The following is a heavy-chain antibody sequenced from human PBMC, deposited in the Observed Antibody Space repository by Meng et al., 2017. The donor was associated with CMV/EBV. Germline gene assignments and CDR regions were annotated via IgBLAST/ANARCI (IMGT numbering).Heavy chain of an antibody. CDR1: GYTFTSYY. Sequence: ASVKVSCKASGYTFTSYYMHWVRQAPGQGLEWMGIINPSGGSTSYAQKFQGGVTMTRDTSTSTVYMELSSLRSEDTAVYYCARDSYGYCSSTSCYREGHYYYYYGMDVWGQGTTVTVSS. J-gene: IGHJ6*02. D-gene: IGHD2-2*01. CDR2: INPSGGST. V-gene: IGHV1-46*01. CDR3: ARDSYGYCSSTSCYREGHYYYYYGMDV.